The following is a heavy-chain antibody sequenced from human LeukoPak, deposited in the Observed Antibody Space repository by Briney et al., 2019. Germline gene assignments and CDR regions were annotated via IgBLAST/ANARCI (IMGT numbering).Heavy chain of an antibody. CDR1: GSTFSSYG. CDR3: ARDKAYCDSSGYGFDY. Sequence: KAGGSLRLSCAASGSTFSSYGMSWVRQAPGKGLEWVSAISGSGGSTYYADSVKGRLTISRDNAKNLLYLQMNSLEAEDTAVYYCARDKAYCDSSGYGFDYWGQGTLVTVSS. J-gene: IGHJ4*02. CDR2: ISGSGGST. D-gene: IGHD3-22*01. V-gene: IGHV3-23*01.